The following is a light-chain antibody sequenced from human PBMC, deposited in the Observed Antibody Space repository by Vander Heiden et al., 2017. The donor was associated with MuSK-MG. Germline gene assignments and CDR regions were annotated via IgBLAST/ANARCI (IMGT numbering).Light chain of an antibody. CDR3: QQDNNWPYT. V-gene: IGKV3-15*01. CDR1: QSVSSN. CDR2: GAS. Sequence: EIVITQSPATLSVSPGERATLSCRASQSVSSNLAWYQQKPGQAPRLLIYGASTRATGIPARFSGSGSGTEFTLTISSLQSEDFAVYYCQQDNNWPYTFGQGTKVEIK. J-gene: IGKJ2*01.